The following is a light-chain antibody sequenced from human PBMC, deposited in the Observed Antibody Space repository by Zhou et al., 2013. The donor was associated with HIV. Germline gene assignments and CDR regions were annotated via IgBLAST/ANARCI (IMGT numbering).Light chain of an antibody. Sequence: EVVMTQSPATLSVSPGDRATLSCRASQSVSTNLAWYQQKPGQAPRLLIYAASTRATGIPARFSGSGSWTEFTLTISSVQSEDFAVYYCQQYHNWPPVLTFGGGTEVEIK. V-gene: IGKV3-15*01. CDR3: QQYHNWPPVLT. CDR2: AAS. CDR1: QSVSTN. J-gene: IGKJ4*01.